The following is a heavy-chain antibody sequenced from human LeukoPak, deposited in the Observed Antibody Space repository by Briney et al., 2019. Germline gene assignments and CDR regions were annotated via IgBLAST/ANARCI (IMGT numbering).Heavy chain of an antibody. D-gene: IGHD6-13*01. CDR2: FDPEDGET. CDR1: GYTFTTYY. J-gene: IGHJ3*02. CDR3: ATLKFSAAARDAFDI. V-gene: IGHV1-24*01. Sequence: ASVKVSCKASGYTFTTYYMHWVRQAPGQGLEWMGGFDPEDGETIYAQKFQGRVTMTEDTSTDTAYMELSSLRSEDTAVYYCATLKFSAAARDAFDIWGQGTMVTVSS.